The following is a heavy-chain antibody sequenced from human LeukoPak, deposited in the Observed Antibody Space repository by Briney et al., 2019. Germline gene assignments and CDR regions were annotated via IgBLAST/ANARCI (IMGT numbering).Heavy chain of an antibody. D-gene: IGHD5-24*01. J-gene: IGHJ4*02. CDR3: ARDRDLNGYNNFDY. V-gene: IGHV3-48*03. CDR1: GFTFSSYE. Sequence: GGSLRLSCAASGFTFSSYEMNWVRQAPGKGLEWVSYISSSGSTIYYADSVKGRFTISRDNAKNSLYLQMNSLRAEDTAVYYCARDRDLNGYNNFDYWGQGTLVTVSS. CDR2: ISSSGSTI.